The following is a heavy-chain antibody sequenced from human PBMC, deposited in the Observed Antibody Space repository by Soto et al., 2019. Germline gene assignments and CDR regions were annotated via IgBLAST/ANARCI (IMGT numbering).Heavy chain of an antibody. J-gene: IGHJ4*02. CDR3: ARDRLNNAYNNYFDY. V-gene: IGHV3-74*03. CDR1: GFTFDYYW. D-gene: IGHD1-20*01. CDR2: IKSDRSGA. Sequence: GESLKISCAASGFTFDYYWMHWVRQAPGKGLVWVSRIKSDRSGATYADSVQGRFTISRDNAKNSLDLQMNSLRAEDTAVYYCARDRLNNAYNNYFDYWGQGIVVTVSS.